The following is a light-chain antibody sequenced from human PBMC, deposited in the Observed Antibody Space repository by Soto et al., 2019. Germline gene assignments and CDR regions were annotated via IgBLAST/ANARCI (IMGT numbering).Light chain of an antibody. CDR1: QSISNY. CDR2: DAS. J-gene: IGKJ1*01. Sequence: EIVLTQSPATLSLSPGERATLSCRASQSISNYLAWYHQKPGQAPRLLIYDASNRATGIPARFSGSGSGTDFTLTISSLEPEDFAVYFCQQHRTFGQGTKVEVK. CDR3: QQHRT. V-gene: IGKV3-11*01.